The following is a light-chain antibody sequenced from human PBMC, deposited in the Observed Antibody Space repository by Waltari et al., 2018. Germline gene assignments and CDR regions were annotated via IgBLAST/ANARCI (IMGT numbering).Light chain of an antibody. CDR2: GAS. V-gene: IGKV1-39*01. CDR3: QQSYNTPSIT. J-gene: IGKJ5*01. CDR1: QSISTY. Sequence: DIQMTPSPSSLSESVGDRVTITCRTSQSISTYLNWYQQITGKAPKLLIYGASSLQSGVPSRFSGSGSGTDFTLTISSLQPEDFATYYCQQSYNTPSITFGQGTRLEIK.